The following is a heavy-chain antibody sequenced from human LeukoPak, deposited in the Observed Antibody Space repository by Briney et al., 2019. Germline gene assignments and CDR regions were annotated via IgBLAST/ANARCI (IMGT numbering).Heavy chain of an antibody. CDR2: IWYDGSNK. CDR1: GFTFSSYG. Sequence: GRSLRLSCAASGFTFSSYGMHWVRQAPGKGLEWVAVIWYDGSNKHYADSVQGRFTISRDNSRDTLYLQMSSLRAEDTAVYYCGKYLQTTVGANDYWGQGTLVTVSS. CDR3: GKYLQTTVGANDY. V-gene: IGHV3-33*06. J-gene: IGHJ4*02. D-gene: IGHD1-26*01.